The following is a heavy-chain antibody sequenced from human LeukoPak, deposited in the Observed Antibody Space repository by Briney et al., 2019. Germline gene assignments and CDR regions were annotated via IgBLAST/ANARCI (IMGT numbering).Heavy chain of an antibody. D-gene: IGHD4-11*01. CDR1: ELSLSLYA. V-gene: IGHV3-23*01. CDR3: ARDLDYRPDY. Sequence: GGSLRLSCVASELSLSLYAMAWVRQAPGKGLEWVSGIGVSGDTYYADSVKGRFTISRDNSKNTLYLQMNSLRAEDTAVYYCARDLDYRPDYWGQGTLVTVSS. J-gene: IGHJ4*02. CDR2: IGVSGDT.